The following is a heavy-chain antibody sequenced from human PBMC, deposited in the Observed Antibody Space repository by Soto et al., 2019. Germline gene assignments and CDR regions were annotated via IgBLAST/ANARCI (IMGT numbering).Heavy chain of an antibody. CDR1: GGSFSGYY. D-gene: IGHD6-6*01. CDR3: ARVGGIAARSDY. CDR2: INHSGST. J-gene: IGHJ4*02. V-gene: IGHV4-34*01. Sequence: SETLSLTCAVYGGSFSGYYWSWIRQPPGKGLEWIGEINHSGSTNYNPSLKSRVTISVDTSKNQFSLKLSSVTAADTAVYYCARVGGIAARSDYWGQGTLVTVS.